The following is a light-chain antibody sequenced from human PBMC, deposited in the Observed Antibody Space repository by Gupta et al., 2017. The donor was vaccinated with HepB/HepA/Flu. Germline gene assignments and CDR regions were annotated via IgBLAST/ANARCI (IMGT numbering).Light chain of an antibody. CDR3: LQHNSFPYT. J-gene: IGKJ2*01. CDR1: QGIRND. CDR2: ATS. V-gene: IGKV1-17*01. Sequence: DIPMTQSPSSLSAAVGDRVTITCRASQGIRNDLSWYQQKPGKAPKPLIYATSRLQGGVPSRFSGSGSGTEFTLTISSLQPEDFATYYCLQHNSFPYTFGQGTKLEIK.